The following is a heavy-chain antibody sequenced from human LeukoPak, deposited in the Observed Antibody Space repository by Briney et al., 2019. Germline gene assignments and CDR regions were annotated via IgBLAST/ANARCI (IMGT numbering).Heavy chain of an antibody. D-gene: IGHD2-2*03. Sequence: PGGSLRLSCAASGFTFSSYAMSWVRQAPGKGLEWVSAISGSGGSTYYADSVKGRFTISRDNSKNTLYLQMNSLRAEDTAVYYCARANSGYFPVDFDYWGQGTLVPSPQ. V-gene: IGHV3-23*01. CDR2: ISGSGGST. CDR1: GFTFSSYA. J-gene: IGHJ4*02. CDR3: ARANSGYFPVDFDY.